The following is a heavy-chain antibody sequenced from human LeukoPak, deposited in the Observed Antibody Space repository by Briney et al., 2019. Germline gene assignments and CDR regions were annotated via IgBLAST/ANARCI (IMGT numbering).Heavy chain of an antibody. J-gene: IGHJ1*01. CDR1: GGSFSGYY. CDR3: ARGGVGYYYDSSGYRAGYFQH. V-gene: IGHV4-34*01. CDR2: INHSGST. D-gene: IGHD3-22*01. Sequence: SETLSLTCAVYGGSFSGYYWSWIRQPPGKGLEWIGEINHSGSTNYNPSLKSRVTISVDTSKNQFSLKLSSVTAADTAVYYYARGGVGYYYDSSGYRAGYFQHWGQGTLVTVSS.